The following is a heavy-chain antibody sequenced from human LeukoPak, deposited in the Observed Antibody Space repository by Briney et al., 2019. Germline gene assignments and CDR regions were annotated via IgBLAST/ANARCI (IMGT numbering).Heavy chain of an antibody. CDR1: GGSISSYY. Sequence: SETLSLTCTVSGGSISSYYWSWIRQPPGQGLEWIGYIYSSGSTNSNPSLKSRVTISVDTSKNQFSLRLASVTAADTAVYYCARHESAVGALFYWGQGTLVTVSS. CDR2: IYSSGST. J-gene: IGHJ4*02. CDR3: ARHESAVGALFY. D-gene: IGHD1-26*01. V-gene: IGHV4-59*08.